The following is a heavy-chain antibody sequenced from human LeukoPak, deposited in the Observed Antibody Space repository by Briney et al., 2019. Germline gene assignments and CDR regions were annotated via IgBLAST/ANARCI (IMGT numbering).Heavy chain of an antibody. CDR3: ARDRGRYFDGPQTDY. V-gene: IGHV4-59*01. Sequence: SETLSLTCTVSGGSISSYYWSWIRQSPGKGLEWIGYLYYSGSTNYNPSLKSRVSISVDTSKNQFSLKLTSVSAADTAVYYCARDRGRYFDGPQTDYWGQGILVTVSS. D-gene: IGHD3-9*01. CDR2: LYYSGST. CDR1: GGSISSYY. J-gene: IGHJ4*02.